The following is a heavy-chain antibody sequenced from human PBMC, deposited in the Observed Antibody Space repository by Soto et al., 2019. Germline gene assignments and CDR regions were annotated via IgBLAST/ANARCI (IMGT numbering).Heavy chain of an antibody. D-gene: IGHD4-17*01. V-gene: IGHV3-23*01. CDR1: GFIFSTYT. Sequence: VQLLESGGDLVQPGGSLRLSCAASGFIFSTYTMIWVRQTPGKGLEWVAGIYGSGYGTTFYADSVKGRFTISRDASRNTLDLQMNSLRAEDSAIYYCAMDLTPDGVRDLDSWGQGTLVTVSS. J-gene: IGHJ4*02. CDR3: AMDLTPDGVRDLDS. CDR2: IYGSGYGTT.